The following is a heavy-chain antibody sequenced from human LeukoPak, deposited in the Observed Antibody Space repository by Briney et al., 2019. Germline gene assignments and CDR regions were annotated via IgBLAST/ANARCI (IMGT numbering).Heavy chain of an antibody. Sequence: ASVKVSCKASGYTFTGYYVHWVRQAPGQGLEWMGWIGPNRGGTNYAQKFQGRVTMTSDTSVSTAYMELPRLRSDDTAIYYCARSTYFSGYDYWGQGTPVTVSS. CDR2: IGPNRGGT. CDR3: ARSTYFSGYDY. D-gene: IGHD2-15*01. CDR1: GYTFTGYY. J-gene: IGHJ4*02. V-gene: IGHV1-2*02.